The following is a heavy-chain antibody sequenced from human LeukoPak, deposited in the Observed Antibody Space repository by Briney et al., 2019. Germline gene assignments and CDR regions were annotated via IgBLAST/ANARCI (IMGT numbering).Heavy chain of an antibody. V-gene: IGHV4-39*07. Sequence: SETLSLTCTVSGGSISSSSYYWGWIRQPPGKGLEWIGSIYYSGSTYYNPSLKGRVTISVDTSKNQFSLKLTSVTAADTAVYYCTRDRKGGYFDYWGQGTLVTVSS. J-gene: IGHJ4*02. CDR3: TRDRKGGYFDY. CDR1: GGSISSSSYY. CDR2: IYYSGST. D-gene: IGHD3-16*01.